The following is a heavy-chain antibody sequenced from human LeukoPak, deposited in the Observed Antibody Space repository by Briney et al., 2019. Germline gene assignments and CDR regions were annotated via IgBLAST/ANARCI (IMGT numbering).Heavy chain of an antibody. J-gene: IGHJ4*02. D-gene: IGHD3-3*01. CDR1: GGSISSSGYY. V-gene: IGHV4-39*07. Sequence: SETLSLTCTVSGGSISSSGYYWGWIRQPPGKGLEWIGEINHSGSTNYNPSLKSRVTISVDTSKNQFSLKLSSVTAADTAVYYCARDRTTDFWSGYYTNYFDYWGQGTLVTVSS. CDR2: INHSGST. CDR3: ARDRTTDFWSGYYTNYFDY.